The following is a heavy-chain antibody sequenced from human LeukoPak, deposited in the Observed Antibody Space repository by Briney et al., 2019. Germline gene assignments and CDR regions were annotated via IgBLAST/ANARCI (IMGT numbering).Heavy chain of an antibody. CDR1: GFTFGDYA. CDR2: VSPPGGGT. Sequence: GGSLRLSCTASGFTFGDYAMSWFRQAPGKGLEWLSGVSPPGGGTYYADSVKGRFTISRDDSKNTLSLQMNSLRVEDTAVYHCARDLAWGAFDYWGQGTLVTVSS. J-gene: IGHJ4*02. V-gene: IGHV3-23*01. CDR3: ARDLAWGAFDY. D-gene: IGHD7-27*01.